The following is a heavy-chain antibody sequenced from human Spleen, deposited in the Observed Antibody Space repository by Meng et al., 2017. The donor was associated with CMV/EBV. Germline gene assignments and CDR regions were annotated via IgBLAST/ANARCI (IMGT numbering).Heavy chain of an antibody. Sequence: VYGASLSGYYWSWIRQPPGKGLEWIGEVYHSGSASYNPSLKSRLTISVDTSKNQFSLRVNSVTAADTAVYYCARQGKPQVWGYFDLWGRGTLVTVSS. CDR2: VYHSGSA. D-gene: IGHD1-14*01. CDR1: GASLSGYY. CDR3: ARQGKPQVWGYFDL. V-gene: IGHV4-34*01. J-gene: IGHJ2*01.